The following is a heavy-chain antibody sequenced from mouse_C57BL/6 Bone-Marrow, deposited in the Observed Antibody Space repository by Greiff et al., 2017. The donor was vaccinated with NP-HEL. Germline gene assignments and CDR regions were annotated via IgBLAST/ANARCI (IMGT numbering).Heavy chain of an antibody. CDR1: GYSFTGYY. CDR2: INPSTGGT. J-gene: IGHJ2*01. V-gene: IGHV1-42*01. Sequence: EVQLQQSGPELVKPGASVKISCKASGYSFTGYYMNWVKQSPEKSLEWIGEINPSTGGTTYNQKFKAKATLTVDKSSSTAYMQLKSLTSEDSAVYYCAFITTVVAGYYFDYWGQGTTLTVSS. CDR3: AFITTVVAGYYFDY. D-gene: IGHD1-1*01.